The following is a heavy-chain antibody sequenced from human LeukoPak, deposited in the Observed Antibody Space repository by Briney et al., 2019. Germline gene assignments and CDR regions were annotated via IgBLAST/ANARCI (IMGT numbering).Heavy chain of an antibody. D-gene: IGHD2-2*02. J-gene: IGHJ5*02. V-gene: IGHV1-18*01. CDR3: ARDRPYLRQLLYKISDWFDP. CDR1: GYTFTSYG. Sequence: ASVKVSCKASGYTFTSYGISWVRQAPGQGLEWMGWISAYNGNTNYAQKHQGRVTMTTDTSTSTAYMELRSLRSDDTAVYYCARDRPYLRQLLYKISDWFDPWGQGTLVTVSS. CDR2: ISAYNGNT.